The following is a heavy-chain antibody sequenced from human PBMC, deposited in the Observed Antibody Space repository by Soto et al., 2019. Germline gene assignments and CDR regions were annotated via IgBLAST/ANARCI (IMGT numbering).Heavy chain of an antibody. D-gene: IGHD2-21*02. CDR3: ARGRGEHIVVVTAIDYFDY. V-gene: IGHV4-34*01. CDR2: INHSGST. CDR1: GGSFSGYY. J-gene: IGHJ4*02. Sequence: PSETLSLTCAVYGGSFSGYYWSWIRQPPGKGLEWIGEINHSGSTNYNPSLKSRVTISVDTSKIQFSLKLSSVTAADTAVYYCARGRGEHIVVVTAIDYFDYWGQGTLVTVSS.